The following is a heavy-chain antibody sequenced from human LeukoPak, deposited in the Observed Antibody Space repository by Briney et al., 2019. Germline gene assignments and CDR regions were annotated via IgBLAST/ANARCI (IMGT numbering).Heavy chain of an antibody. J-gene: IGHJ4*02. V-gene: IGHV3-48*03. CDR2: ISSSGSTI. CDR1: GFTFSSYE. Sequence: PGGSLRLSCAASGFTFSSYEMNWVRQAPGKGLEWVSYISSSGSTIYYVDSVKGRFTISRDNAKNSLYLQMNSLRAEDTAVYYCARGGFSYGSRVDYWGQGTLVTVS. D-gene: IGHD5-18*01. CDR3: ARGGFSYGSRVDY.